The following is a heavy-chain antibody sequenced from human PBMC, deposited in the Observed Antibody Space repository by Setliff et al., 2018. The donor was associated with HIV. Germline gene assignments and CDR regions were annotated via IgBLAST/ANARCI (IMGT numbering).Heavy chain of an antibody. D-gene: IGHD2-2*01. Sequence: GGSLRLSCAASGFTFSSYGMHWVRQAPGKGLEWVAFIRYDGSTIYYADSVKGRFTISRDNAKNSLSLQMNRLRAEDTAVYYCARDLVRVSAHQDDYWGQGTLVTVSS. CDR1: GFTFSSYG. CDR3: ARDLVRVSAHQDDY. V-gene: IGHV3-30*02. CDR2: IRYDGSTI. J-gene: IGHJ4*02.